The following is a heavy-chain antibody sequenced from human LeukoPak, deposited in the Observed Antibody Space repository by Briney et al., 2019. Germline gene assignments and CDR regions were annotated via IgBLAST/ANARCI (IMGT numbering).Heavy chain of an antibody. Sequence: ASVKVSCKASGYTFTGYYMHWVRQAPGQGLEWVGWIDPKSGGTDYAQRFQGRVTMTRDTSISTAYMELTSLRYDDTAVYYCARGPRYNSSWQNNWFDPWGQGTLVTVSS. CDR3: ARGPRYNSSWQNNWFDP. V-gene: IGHV1-2*02. CDR2: IDPKSGGT. D-gene: IGHD6-13*01. CDR1: GYTFTGYY. J-gene: IGHJ5*02.